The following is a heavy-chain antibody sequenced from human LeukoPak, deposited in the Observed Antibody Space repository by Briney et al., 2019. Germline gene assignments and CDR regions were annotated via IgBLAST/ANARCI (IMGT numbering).Heavy chain of an antibody. Sequence: GESLKISCKGSGYSFITNWIGWVRQMPGKGLEWMGIIYPGDSDTRCSPSFQGQVTISADKSISTAYLQWSSLKASDTAMYYCARSSKLANDYWGQGTLVTVSS. D-gene: IGHD6-6*01. CDR2: IYPGDSDT. CDR3: ARSSKLANDY. V-gene: IGHV5-51*01. CDR1: GYSFITNW. J-gene: IGHJ4*02.